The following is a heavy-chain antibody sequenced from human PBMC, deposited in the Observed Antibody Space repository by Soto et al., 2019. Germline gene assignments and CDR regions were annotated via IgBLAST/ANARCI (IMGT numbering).Heavy chain of an antibody. V-gene: IGHV3-66*01. CDR3: ARSHVSGSYFYYFDY. CDR2: IYSGGST. D-gene: IGHD3-16*01. J-gene: IGHJ4*02. CDR1: GFTVSSNY. Sequence: GGSLRLSCAASGFTVSSNYMSWVRQAPGKGLEWVSVIYSGGSTYYADSVKGRFTISRDNSKNTLYLQMNSLRAEDTAVYYCARSHVSGSYFYYFDYWGQGTLVTVSS.